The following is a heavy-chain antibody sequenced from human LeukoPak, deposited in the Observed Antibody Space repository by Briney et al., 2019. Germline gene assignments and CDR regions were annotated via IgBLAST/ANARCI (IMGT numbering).Heavy chain of an antibody. CDR3: ATWYCSGTSCYADGLGV. CDR1: GYTFTNYG. Sequence: ASVKVSFKASGYTFTNYGFSWVRQAPGQGLEWMGWISPYNGYTNYAQKFQGRVTMTADASTSTAYMELRSLISDDTAVYYCATWYCSGTSCYADGLGVWGQGTTVTVSS. V-gene: IGHV1-18*04. D-gene: IGHD2-2*01. CDR2: ISPYNGYT. J-gene: IGHJ6*02.